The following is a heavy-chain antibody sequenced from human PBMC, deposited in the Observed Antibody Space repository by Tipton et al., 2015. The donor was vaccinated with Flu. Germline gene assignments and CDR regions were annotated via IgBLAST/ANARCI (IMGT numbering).Heavy chain of an antibody. V-gene: IGHV4-38-2*01. CDR3: ARSTYYYGSGSSDY. J-gene: IGHJ4*02. CDR1: GYAVSTGYY. Sequence: TLSLTCAVSGYAVSTGYYWGWIRQPPGKGLEWIGTISPSGSTYYKPSLKSRVTISVDTAKNQFSQRLSSVTAADTAAYYCARSTYYYGSGSSDYWGQGTLVTVSS. CDR2: ISPSGST. D-gene: IGHD3-10*01.